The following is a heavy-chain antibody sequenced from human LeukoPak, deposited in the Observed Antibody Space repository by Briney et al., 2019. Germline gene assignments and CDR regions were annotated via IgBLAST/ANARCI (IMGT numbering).Heavy chain of an antibody. V-gene: IGHV4-61*02. CDR1: GGSISSGSYY. Sequence: PSETLSLTCTVSGGSISSGSYYWSWIRQPAGKGLEWIGRIYTSGSTNYNPSLKSRVTISVDASKNQFSLKLSSVTAGDTSVYYCARDTGYSSSWAYFDYWGPGTLVTVSS. D-gene: IGHD6-13*01. J-gene: IGHJ4*02. CDR2: IYTSGST. CDR3: ARDTGYSSSWAYFDY.